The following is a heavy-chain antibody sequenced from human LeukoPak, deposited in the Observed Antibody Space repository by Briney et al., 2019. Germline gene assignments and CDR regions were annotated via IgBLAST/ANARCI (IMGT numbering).Heavy chain of an antibody. J-gene: IGHJ4*02. CDR1: GFTFSSFA. V-gene: IGHV3-23*01. Sequence: GGSLRLPCAASGFTFSSFAMSWVRQAPGKGLEWVSAISVSGGTTYYADSVKGRFTISRDNSKNTLYLQMNSLRAEDTAVYYCAKGGSSSSSPYGDWGQGTLVTVSS. D-gene: IGHD6-13*01. CDR3: AKGGSSSSSPYGD. CDR2: ISVSGGTT.